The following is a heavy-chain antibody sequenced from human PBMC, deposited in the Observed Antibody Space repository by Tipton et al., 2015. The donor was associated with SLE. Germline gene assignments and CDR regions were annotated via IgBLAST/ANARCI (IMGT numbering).Heavy chain of an antibody. CDR2: IYYSGST. CDR1: GGSISSYY. Sequence: TLSLTCTVSGGSISSYYWSWIRQPPGKGLEWIGYIYYSGSTYYNPSLKSRVTISVDTSKNQFSLKLSSVTAADTAVYYCARDVSIAAPWGQGTLVTVSS. V-gene: IGHV4-59*12. CDR3: ARDVSIAAP. D-gene: IGHD6-6*01. J-gene: IGHJ5*02.